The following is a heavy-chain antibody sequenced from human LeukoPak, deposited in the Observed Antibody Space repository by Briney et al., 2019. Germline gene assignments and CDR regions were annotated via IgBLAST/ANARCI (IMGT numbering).Heavy chain of an antibody. D-gene: IGHD6-13*01. V-gene: IGHV4-59*01. CDR3: ARDWSGYSSSWESYYGMDV. CDR2: IYYSGST. J-gene: IGHJ6*02. CDR1: GGSISSYY. Sequence: SETLSLTCTVSGGSISSYYWSWIRQPPGEGLEWIGYIYYSGSTNYNPSLKSRVTISVDTSKNQFSLKLSSVTAADTAVYYCARDWSGYSSSWESYYGMDVWGQGTTVTVSS.